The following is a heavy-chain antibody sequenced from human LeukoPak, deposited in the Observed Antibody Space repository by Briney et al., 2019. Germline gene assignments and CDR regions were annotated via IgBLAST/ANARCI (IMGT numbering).Heavy chain of an antibody. CDR3: ARRLAVVVTLDY. Sequence: PSETLSLTCAVYGGSFSGYYWSWIRQPPGKGLEWIGEINHSGSTNYNPSLKSRVTISVDTSKNQFSLKLSSVTAADTAVYYCARRLAVVVTLDYWGQGTLVTVSS. V-gene: IGHV4-34*01. D-gene: IGHD3-22*01. CDR1: GGSFSGYY. J-gene: IGHJ4*02. CDR2: INHSGST.